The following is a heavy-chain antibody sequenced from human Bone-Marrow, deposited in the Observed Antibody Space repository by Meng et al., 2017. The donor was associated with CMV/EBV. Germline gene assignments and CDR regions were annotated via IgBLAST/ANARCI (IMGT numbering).Heavy chain of an antibody. CDR2: ISSSSSYI. D-gene: IGHD3-3*01. J-gene: IGHJ6*02. CDR3: ARPQNYDFWSGYRPYYYYGMDV. V-gene: IGHV3-21*01. CDR1: GFIVSSNY. Sequence: GGSLRLSCAASGFIVSSNYMSWVRQAPGKGLEWVSSISSSSSYIYYADSVKGRFTSSRDNAKNSLYLQMNSLRAEDTAVYYCARPQNYDFWSGYRPYYYYGMDVWGQGTTVTVSS.